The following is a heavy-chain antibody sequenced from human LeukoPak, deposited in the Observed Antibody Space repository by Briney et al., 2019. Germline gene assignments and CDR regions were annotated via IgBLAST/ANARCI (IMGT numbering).Heavy chain of an antibody. V-gene: IGHV1-69*06. J-gene: IGHJ4*02. CDR1: GGTFSSYG. D-gene: IGHD1-26*01. CDR2: IIPIFGTV. Sequence: GSSVTVSFKASGGTFSSYGLSWVRQAPGQGLEWMGGIIPIFGTVNYAQKFQGRVTITADKSTSTAYMELSSLRCEDTAVYYCARDGAWIVGATDSGLDFDYWGEGTLVTVSS. CDR3: ARDGAWIVGATDSGLDFDY.